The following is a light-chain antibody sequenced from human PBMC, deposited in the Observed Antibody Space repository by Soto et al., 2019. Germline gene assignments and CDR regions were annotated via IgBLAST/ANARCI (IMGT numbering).Light chain of an antibody. J-gene: IGLJ3*02. V-gene: IGLV4-69*01. CDR1: VGKSAYP. CDR3: QTWGTGIPWV. CDR2: LNSDGTN. Sequence: QSVLTQSPSASASLGASVSLTATWAVGKSAYPIPWLQRHQEKAPRYWMKLNSDGTNSRGDGIPDRFSGSSSGAERYLTISSLQAKDEADYYCQTWGTGIPWVFGGGTKLTVL.